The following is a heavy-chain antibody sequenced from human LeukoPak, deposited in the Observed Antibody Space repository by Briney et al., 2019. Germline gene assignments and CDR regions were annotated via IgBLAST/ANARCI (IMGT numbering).Heavy chain of an antibody. CDR2: ITGSSTYI. Sequence: GGSLRLSCAASGFTFSSYSMNWVRQAPGKGLEWVSSITGSSTYIHYADSVKGRFTISRDNAKNTLYLQMNSLRAEDTAVYYCARHVAVLPAPRNYYFDYWGQGILVTVSS. CDR3: ARHVAVLPAPRNYYFDY. J-gene: IGHJ4*02. D-gene: IGHD2-2*01. V-gene: IGHV3-21*04. CDR1: GFTFSSYS.